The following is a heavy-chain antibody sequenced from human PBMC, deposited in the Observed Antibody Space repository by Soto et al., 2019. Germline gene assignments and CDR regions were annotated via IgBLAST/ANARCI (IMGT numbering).Heavy chain of an antibody. CDR1: GFTFSSYS. V-gene: IGHV3-21*01. D-gene: IGHD3-22*01. CDR3: AVYYDRRFDP. Sequence: EVQLVESGGGLVKPGESLRLSCAASGFTFSSYSMNWVRQAPGKGLEWVSSISSSSSYIYYADSVKGRFTISRDNAKNSLYLQMNSLRAEDTAVYYCAVYYDRRFDPWGQGTLVTVSS. CDR2: ISSSSSYI. J-gene: IGHJ5*02.